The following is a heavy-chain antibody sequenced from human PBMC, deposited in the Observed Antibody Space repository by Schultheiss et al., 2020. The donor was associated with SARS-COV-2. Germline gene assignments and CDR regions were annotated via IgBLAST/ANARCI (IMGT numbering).Heavy chain of an antibody. CDR3: ATLAVGYYGMDV. CDR1: GGSISSYY. J-gene: IGHJ6*02. CDR2: IYYSGST. Sequence: SETLSLTCTVSGGSISSYYWSWIRQPPGKGLEWIGYIYYSGSTNYNPSLKSLVTISVDTSKNQFSLKLSSVTAADTAVYYCATLAVGYYGMDVWGQGTTVTVSS. D-gene: IGHD3-10*01. V-gene: IGHV4-59*08.